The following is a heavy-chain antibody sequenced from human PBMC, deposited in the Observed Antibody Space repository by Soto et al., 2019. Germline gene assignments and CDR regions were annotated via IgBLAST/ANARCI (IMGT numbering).Heavy chain of an antibody. V-gene: IGHV3-73*01. CDR3: ATGTDFGWLDNPNHALDI. D-gene: IGHD3-9*01. CDR1: GFTFGASA. CDR2: IGSKGETYAT. J-gene: IGHJ3*02. Sequence: PGGSLRLSCAASGFTFGASALQWVRQASGKGLEWLGRIGSKGETYATTYAASVKGRFTISRDDSKKTAYLQMNSLESEDTAVYYCATGTDFGWLDNPNHALDIWGQGTMVTVSS.